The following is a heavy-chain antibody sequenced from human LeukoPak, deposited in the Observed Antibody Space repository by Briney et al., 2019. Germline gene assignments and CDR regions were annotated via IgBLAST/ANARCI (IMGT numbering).Heavy chain of an antibody. CDR1: GFTFSASA. Sequence: GGSLKLSCAASGFTFSASAMHWVRQTSVKGLEWVGRIRSKANTYATAYAASVKGRFTISRDESKNTAYLEMNSLKIEDTAVYYCTRNWDYSDFFDYWGQGTLVTVSS. V-gene: IGHV3-73*01. J-gene: IGHJ4*02. CDR2: IRSKANTYAT. CDR3: TRNWDYSDFFDY. D-gene: IGHD4-11*01.